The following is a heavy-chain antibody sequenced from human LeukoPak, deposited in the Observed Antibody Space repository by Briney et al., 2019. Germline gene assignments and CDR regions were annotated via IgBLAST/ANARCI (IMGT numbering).Heavy chain of an antibody. V-gene: IGHV3-33*06. CDR3: AKDASRKGLDY. CDR1: RFTFSSYG. CDR2: IWYDGSNK. J-gene: IGHJ4*02. Sequence: GGSLRLSCAASRFTFSSYGMHWVRQAPDKGLEWVAVIWYDGSNKYYADSVKGRFTISRDNSKNTLYLQMNSLRAEDTAVYYCAKDASRKGLDYWGQGTLVTVSS.